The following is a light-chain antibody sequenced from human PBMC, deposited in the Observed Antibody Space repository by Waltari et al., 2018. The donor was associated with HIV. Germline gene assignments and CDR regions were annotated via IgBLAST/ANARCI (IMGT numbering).Light chain of an antibody. J-gene: IGLJ2*01. Sequence: QSALTQPPSASGSPGQSVAISCTGTSSDVGGYNSVSWYQQHPGKAPKLMIYEFTKRPSGVPDRFSGSKSGNTASLTVSGLQAEDEADYYCSSYAGSNNVLFGGGTKLTVL. CDR3: SSYAGSNNVL. CDR1: SSDVGGYNS. CDR2: EFT. V-gene: IGLV2-8*01.